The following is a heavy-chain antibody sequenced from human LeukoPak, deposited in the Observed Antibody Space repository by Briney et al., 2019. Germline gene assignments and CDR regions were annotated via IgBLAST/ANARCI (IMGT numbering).Heavy chain of an antibody. Sequence: GGSLRLSCAASGFTFTNAWMNWVRQAPGEGLEWVGRIKSKADGETIDYAAPVKGRFTFSRDDSKNMLYLQMNSLKSEDTAVYYCSTLTSRGLSDSWGQGTLVTVSS. CDR3: STLTSRGLSDS. V-gene: IGHV3-15*07. J-gene: IGHJ4*02. D-gene: IGHD1-20*01. CDR2: IKSKADGETI. CDR1: GFTFTNAW.